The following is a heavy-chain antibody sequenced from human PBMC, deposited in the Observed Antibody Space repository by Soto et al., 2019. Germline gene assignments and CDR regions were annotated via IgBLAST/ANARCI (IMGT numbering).Heavy chain of an antibody. CDR3: ARGEMALDS. D-gene: IGHD1-26*01. CDR1: GGSFSTSA. CDR2: IIPMFGIV. J-gene: IGHJ4*02. V-gene: IGHV1-69*13. Sequence: SVKVSFKASGGSFSTSAINWVRQAPGQGLEWMGGIIPMFGIVNYAQRVQGRVTITADESTNIAYMELSSLRSEDTAVYYCARGEMALDSWGQGTLVTVSS.